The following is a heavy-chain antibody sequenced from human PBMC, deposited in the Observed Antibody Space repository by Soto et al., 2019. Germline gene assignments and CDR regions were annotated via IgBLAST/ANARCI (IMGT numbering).Heavy chain of an antibody. Sequence: SVKVSCKASGFTFTSSAVQWVRQARGQRLEWIGWIVVGSGNTNYAQKFQERVTITRDMSTSTAYMEPSSLRSEDTAVYYCAAVPYYYDSSGYLYWGQGTLVTVSS. J-gene: IGHJ4*02. V-gene: IGHV1-58*01. CDR1: GFTFTSSA. CDR2: IVVGSGNT. CDR3: AAVPYYYDSSGYLY. D-gene: IGHD3-22*01.